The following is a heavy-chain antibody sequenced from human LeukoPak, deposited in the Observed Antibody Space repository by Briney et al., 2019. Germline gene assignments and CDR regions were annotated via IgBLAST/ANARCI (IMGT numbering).Heavy chain of an antibody. CDR3: ARLRPFWSSYVGNWFDP. J-gene: IGHJ5*02. CDR2: INSDGSST. D-gene: IGHD3-3*01. Sequence: GGSLRLSCAASGFTFSSYWMHWVRQAPGKGLVWVSRINSDGSSTSYADSVRGRFTISRDNAKNTLYLQMNSLRAEDTAVYYCARLRPFWSSYVGNWFDPWGQGTLVTVSS. V-gene: IGHV3-74*01. CDR1: GFTFSSYW.